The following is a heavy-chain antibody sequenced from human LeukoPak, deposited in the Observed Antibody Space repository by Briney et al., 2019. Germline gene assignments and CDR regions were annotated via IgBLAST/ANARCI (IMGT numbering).Heavy chain of an antibody. D-gene: IGHD2-8*02. J-gene: IGHJ6*02. V-gene: IGHV3-23*01. CDR2: IGRTT. CDR1: GFTFSSFS. CDR3: AKRGLYGTVPFYGMDV. Sequence: QPGGSLRLSCAAFGFTFSSFSMSWVRQAPGKGLEYVSGIGRTTYYAESVKGRFTISRDNSKNTLFLQMNSLRAEDTAVYYCAKRGLYGTVPFYGMDVWGQGTTVTVSS.